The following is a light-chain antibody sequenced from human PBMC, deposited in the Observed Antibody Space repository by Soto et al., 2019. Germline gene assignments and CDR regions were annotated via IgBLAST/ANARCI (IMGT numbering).Light chain of an antibody. CDR1: ESVGSN. Sequence: IVMTQSPVTLSVSPGERATLSCRASESVGSNLAWYQQKPGQAPRLLIYDASNRATGIPARFSGSGSGTDFTLTISSLEPEDFAVYYCQQRSNWPPTFGQGTRLEIK. CDR2: DAS. V-gene: IGKV3-11*01. CDR3: QQRSNWPPT. J-gene: IGKJ5*01.